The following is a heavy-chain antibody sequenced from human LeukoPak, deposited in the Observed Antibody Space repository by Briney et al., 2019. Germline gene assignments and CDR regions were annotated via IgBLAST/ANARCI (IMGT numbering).Heavy chain of an antibody. D-gene: IGHD3-22*01. CDR3: ARGRITMIRCFDY. Sequence: SVKVSCKAPGGTFSSYAISWARQAPGQGLEWMGGIIPIFGTANYAQKFQGRVTITADESTSTAYMELSSLRSEDTAVYYCARGRITMIRCFDYWGQGTLVTVSS. CDR1: GGTFSSYA. V-gene: IGHV1-69*01. J-gene: IGHJ4*02. CDR2: IIPIFGTA.